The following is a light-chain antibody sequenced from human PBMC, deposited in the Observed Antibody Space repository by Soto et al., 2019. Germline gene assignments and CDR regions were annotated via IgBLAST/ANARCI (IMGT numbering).Light chain of an antibody. Sequence: AIQLTQSPSSLSASVGDRVTITCRASQGIGSNLAWYHQKPGKAPKVLIYDASTLESGVPSRFSGSQSGTDFTLTISSLQPEDFATYYCQQFTYLPVAFGGVTKVEI. CDR1: QGIGSN. CDR3: QQFTYLPVA. V-gene: IGKV1D-13*01. J-gene: IGKJ4*01. CDR2: DAS.